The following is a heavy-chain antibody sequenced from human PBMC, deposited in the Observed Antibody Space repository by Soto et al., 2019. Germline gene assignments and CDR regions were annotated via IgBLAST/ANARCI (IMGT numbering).Heavy chain of an antibody. V-gene: IGHV4-59*01. CDR3: ARYRREAVAGYTLDNWGYGMDV. Sequence: PSETLSLTCTVSGGSISSNYWTWIRQPPGKGLEWIGYVYNSGSTNYNPSLKSRVTISEDTSKSQFSLKVNSMTAADTAVYYCARYRREAVAGYTLDNWGYGMDVWGQGTTVTVSS. CDR1: GGSISSNY. CDR2: VYNSGST. D-gene: IGHD6-13*01. J-gene: IGHJ6*02.